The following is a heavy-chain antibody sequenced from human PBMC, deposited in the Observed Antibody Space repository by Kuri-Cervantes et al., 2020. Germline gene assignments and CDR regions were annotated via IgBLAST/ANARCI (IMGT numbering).Heavy chain of an antibody. V-gene: IGHV3-48*03. CDR1: GFNFRSYE. D-gene: IGHD2-15*01. CDR2: ITSTGSTI. J-gene: IGHJ3*02. CDR3: AREMLLVVAALYNTDAFDI. Sequence: GESLKISCAASGFNFRSYEMIWVRQAPGKGLEWVSYITSTGSTIYYADSVKGRFTISRDNDKNSLYLQMSSLRDEDTAVYYCAREMLLVVAALYNTDAFDIWGQGTMVTVSS.